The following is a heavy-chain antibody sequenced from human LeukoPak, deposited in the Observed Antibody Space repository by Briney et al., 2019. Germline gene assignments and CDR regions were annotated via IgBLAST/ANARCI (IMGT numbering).Heavy chain of an antibody. CDR3: AKDKGAEGAFDI. CDR1: AFTFSSYA. J-gene: IGHJ3*02. Sequence: GGSLRLSCAASAFTFSSYAMSWVRQAPGKGLEWVSAISGSGGSTYYADSVKGRFTISRDNSKNTLYLQMNSLRAEDTAVYYCAKDKGAEGAFDIWGQGTMVTVSS. V-gene: IGHV3-23*01. CDR2: ISGSGGST.